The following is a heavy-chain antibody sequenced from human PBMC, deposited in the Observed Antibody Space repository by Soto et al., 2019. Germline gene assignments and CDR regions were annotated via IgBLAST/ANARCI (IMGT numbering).Heavy chain of an antibody. CDR2: ISYDGIKE. Sequence: GGSLRLSCAASEFTFSNYCMSWVRQAPGKGLEWVAAISYDGIKEHYVDSVKGRFTISRDNAKNSLFLQMDGLRAEDTAVYYCVRGCSRAHCIYFFDDWGKGTMVTVSS. D-gene: IGHD2-2*01. J-gene: IGHJ6*03. V-gene: IGHV3-7*01. CDR3: VRGCSRAHCIYFFDD. CDR1: EFTFSNYC.